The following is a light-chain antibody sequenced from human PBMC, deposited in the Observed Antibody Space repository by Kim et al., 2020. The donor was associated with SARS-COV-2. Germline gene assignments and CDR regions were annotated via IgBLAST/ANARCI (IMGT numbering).Light chain of an antibody. J-gene: IGLJ3*02. V-gene: IGLV3-1*01. Sequence: SYELTQPPSVSVSPGQTVSITCSGDKLGNKYACWYQQKPGQSPVLVIYEDDKRPSGIPERFSGSNSGNTATLTITGTQAMDEADYYCQVWDSSTVVFGGGTQLTVL. CDR1: KLGNKY. CDR2: EDD. CDR3: QVWDSSTVV.